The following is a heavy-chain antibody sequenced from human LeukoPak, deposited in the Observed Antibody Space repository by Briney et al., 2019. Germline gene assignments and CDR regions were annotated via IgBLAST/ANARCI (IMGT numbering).Heavy chain of an antibody. V-gene: IGHV3-7*01. Sequence: GGSLRLSCAASGFTFSTYWMNWVRQAPGKGLEWVANINEDGSEKNYVDSVKGRFTISRDNAKNSLFLQMNSLRAEDTALYYCARGGPTGALDDWGQGTLLTVSS. D-gene: IGHD7-27*01. CDR3: ARGGPTGALDD. J-gene: IGHJ4*02. CDR1: GFTFSTYW. CDR2: INEDGSEK.